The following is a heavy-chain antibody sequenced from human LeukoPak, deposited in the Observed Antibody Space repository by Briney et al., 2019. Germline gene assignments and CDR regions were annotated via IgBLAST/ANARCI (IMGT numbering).Heavy chain of an antibody. J-gene: IGHJ4*02. D-gene: IGHD2-21*02. CDR1: GFTFSGSA. V-gene: IGHV3-73*01. Sequence: GSLRLSCAASGFTFSGSAMHWVRQASGKGLEWVGRIRSKANSYATAYAASVKGRFTISRDDSKNTAYLQMNSLKTEDTAVYYCTRQLPDCGGDCYSPYWGQGTLVTVSS. CDR3: TRQLPDCGGDCYSPY. CDR2: IRSKANSYAT.